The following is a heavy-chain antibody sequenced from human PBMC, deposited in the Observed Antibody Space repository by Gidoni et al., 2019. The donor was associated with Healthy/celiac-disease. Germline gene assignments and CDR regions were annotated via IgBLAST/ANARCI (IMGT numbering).Heavy chain of an antibody. V-gene: IGHV4-59*01. Sequence: QVQLQESGPGLVKPSETLSLTCTVSGGSISSYYWSWIRQPPGKGLEWIGYIYYSGSTNYNPSLKSRVTISVDTSKNQFSLKLSSVTAADTAVYYCASGYSGYRGFDAFDIWGQGTMVTVSS. D-gene: IGHD5-12*01. CDR3: ASGYSGYRGFDAFDI. J-gene: IGHJ3*02. CDR1: GGSISSYY. CDR2: IYYSGST.